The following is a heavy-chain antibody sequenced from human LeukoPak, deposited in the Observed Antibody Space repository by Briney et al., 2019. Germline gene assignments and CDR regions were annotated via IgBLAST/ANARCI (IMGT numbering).Heavy chain of an antibody. CDR2: INFDGSDT. V-gene: IGHV3-74*01. D-gene: IGHD3-16*01. CDR1: GSTLSGYW. J-gene: IGHJ4*02. Sequence: GGSLRLSCAASGSTLSGYWMHWVRQAPGKGLVWVSRINFDGSDTSYADSVKGRLTISRDNAKNTLYLQMNSLRAEDTAVYYCTRSLMDWGQGIRVTVFS. CDR3: TRSLMD.